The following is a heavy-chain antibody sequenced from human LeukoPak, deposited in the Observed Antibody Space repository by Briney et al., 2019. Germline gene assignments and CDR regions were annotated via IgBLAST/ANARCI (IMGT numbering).Heavy chain of an antibody. CDR1: GYTFTSNY. V-gene: IGHV1-46*01. J-gene: IGHJ4*02. CDR3: ARDSHGSSWFESWRQGFDY. D-gene: IGHD6-13*01. Sequence: ASVKVSCKAFGYTFTSNYMHWVRQAPGQGPEWMGVISPSGGSTTYAQKFQGRVTLTRDMSTSTDYLELSSLRSDDTAVYYCARDSHGSSWFESWRQGFDYWGQETLVTVSS. CDR2: ISPSGGST.